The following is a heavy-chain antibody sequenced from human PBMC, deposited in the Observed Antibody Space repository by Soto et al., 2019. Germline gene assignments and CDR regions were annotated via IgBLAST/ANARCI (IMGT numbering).Heavy chain of an antibody. CDR2: ISTYDVNT. Sequence: QVQLVQSGPEVKKPGASVKVSCTASGYTFTRHGFSWVRQAPGQGLEWMGWISTYDVNTYYAQNFQGRVTMTADTSASTVYMELTSLRPDDTAIYFCAREGRIGWLGIDHWGQGTLVTVSS. V-gene: IGHV1-18*01. CDR1: GYTFTRHG. D-gene: IGHD6-19*01. CDR3: AREGRIGWLGIDH. J-gene: IGHJ4*02.